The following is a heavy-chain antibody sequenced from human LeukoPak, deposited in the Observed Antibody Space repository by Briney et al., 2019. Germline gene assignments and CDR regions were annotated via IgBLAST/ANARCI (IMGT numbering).Heavy chain of an antibody. CDR2: INPNSGGT. CDR3: ARAGDILTGYYIDY. J-gene: IGHJ4*02. Sequence: ASVKVSFKASGYTFTGYYMHWVRQAPGQGLEWMGWINPNSGGTNYAQKFQGRVTMTRDTSISTAYMELSRLRSDDTAVYYCARAGDILTGYYIDYWGQGTLVTVSS. CDR1: GYTFTGYY. V-gene: IGHV1-2*02. D-gene: IGHD3-9*01.